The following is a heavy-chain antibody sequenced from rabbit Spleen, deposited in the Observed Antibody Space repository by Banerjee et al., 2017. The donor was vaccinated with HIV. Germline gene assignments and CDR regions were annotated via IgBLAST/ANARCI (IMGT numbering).Heavy chain of an antibody. V-gene: IGHV1S40*01. CDR3: ARDLPTVIGWNLNL. CDR1: GVSFSGNSY. D-gene: IGHD2-1*01. J-gene: IGHJ4*01. CDR2: IDSGSSGFT. Sequence: QSLEESGGDLVKPGASLTLTCIASGVSFSGNSYMCWVRQAPGKGLEWIACIDSGSSGFTYFASWAKGRFTISRTSSTTVTLQMTSLTAAYTATYFCARDLPTVIGWNLNLWGPGTLVTVS.